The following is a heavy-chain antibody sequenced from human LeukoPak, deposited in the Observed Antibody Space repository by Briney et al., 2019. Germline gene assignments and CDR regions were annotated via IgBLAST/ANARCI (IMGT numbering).Heavy chain of an antibody. J-gene: IGHJ4*02. Sequence: GGSLRLSCAASGFTFSSYAMSWVRQAPGKGLEWVSAISGSGGSTYYADSVKGRFTISRDNSKSTLYLQMNSLRAEDTAVYYCATSPVYSYGHPYYFDYWGQGTLVTVSS. CDR1: GFTFSSYA. CDR3: ATSPVYSYGHPYYFDY. D-gene: IGHD5-18*01. CDR2: ISGSGGST. V-gene: IGHV3-23*01.